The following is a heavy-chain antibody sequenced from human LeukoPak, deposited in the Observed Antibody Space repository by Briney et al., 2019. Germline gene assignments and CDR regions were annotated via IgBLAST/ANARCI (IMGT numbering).Heavy chain of an antibody. Sequence: ASVKVSCKASGGTFSSYAISWVRQAPGQGLEWMGGIIPIFGTANYAQKFQGRVTITADESTSTAYMELSSLRSEDTAVYYCARVSGVVVAAINHYGMDVWGQGTTVTVSS. CDR3: ARVSGVVVAAINHYGMDV. CDR2: IIPIFGTA. J-gene: IGHJ6*02. V-gene: IGHV1-69*13. D-gene: IGHD2-15*01. CDR1: GGTFSSYA.